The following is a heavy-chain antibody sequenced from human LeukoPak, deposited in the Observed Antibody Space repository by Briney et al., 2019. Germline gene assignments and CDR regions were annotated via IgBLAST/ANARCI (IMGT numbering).Heavy chain of an antibody. J-gene: IGHJ6*02. V-gene: IGHV3-21*01. CDR2: ISSSSSYI. Sequence: GSLRLSCAASDFTCSRYRMNWVPQALGKGLEWVYSISSSSSYISYADSVKGRFTISRDNAKNSLYLQMNSLRAEDTAVYYCARAFGDYGGGYYGMDVWGQGTTVTVSS. CDR3: ARAFGDYGGGYYGMDV. CDR1: DFTCSRYR. D-gene: IGHD4-23*01.